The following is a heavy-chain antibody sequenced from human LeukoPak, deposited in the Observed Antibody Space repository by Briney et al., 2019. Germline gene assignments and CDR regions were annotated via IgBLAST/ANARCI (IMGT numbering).Heavy chain of an antibody. J-gene: IGHJ6*02. CDR1: GGSISSSSYY. CDR2: IYYSGST. CDR3: ARKGRVQNYYYGMDV. Sequence: SETLSLTCTVSGGSISSSSYYWGWIRQPPGKGLEWIGSIYYSGSTYYNPSLKGRVTISVDTSKNQFSLKLSSVTAADTAVYYCARKGRVQNYYYGMDVWGQGTTVTVSS. V-gene: IGHV4-39*01. D-gene: IGHD2-15*01.